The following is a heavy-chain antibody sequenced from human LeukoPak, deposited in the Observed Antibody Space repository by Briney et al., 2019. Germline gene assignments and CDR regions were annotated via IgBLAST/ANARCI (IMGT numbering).Heavy chain of an antibody. Sequence: GRSLRLSCTASGFTFDDYAMHWVRQAPGKGLEWVSGICWNSGSIGYADSVKGRFTISRDNAQNSLYLQMNGLRAEDTALYYCAKGDAIAARLNYFDYWGQGTLVTVSS. CDR3: AKGDAIAARLNYFDY. CDR2: ICWNSGSI. CDR1: GFTFDDYA. J-gene: IGHJ4*02. V-gene: IGHV3-9*01. D-gene: IGHD6-6*01.